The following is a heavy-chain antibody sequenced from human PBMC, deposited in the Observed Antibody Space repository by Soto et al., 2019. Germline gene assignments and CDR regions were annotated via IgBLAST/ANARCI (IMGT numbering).Heavy chain of an antibody. D-gene: IGHD2-15*01. V-gene: IGHV3-13*01. CDR1: GFTFISYD. CDR3: ARASSYCSGGSCYSGAGAFDI. J-gene: IGHJ3*02. CDR2: IGTAGDT. Sequence: GGSLRLSCAASGFTFISYDMHWFRQATLKCLEWVSAIGTAGDTYYPGSVKGRFTISRENAKNSLYLQMNSLRAGDTAVYYCARASSYCSGGSCYSGAGAFDIWGQGTMVTVSS.